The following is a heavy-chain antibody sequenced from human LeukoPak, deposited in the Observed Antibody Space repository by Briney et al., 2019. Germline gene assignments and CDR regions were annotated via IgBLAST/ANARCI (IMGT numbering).Heavy chain of an antibody. CDR2: IKKDGSEK. CDR3: AREAHFMVRGVIIRRDGLDV. CDR1: GFTLSSYW. Sequence: GGSLRLSCAASGFTLSSYWMTWVRQAPGKGLEWVAYIKKDGSEKYYVDSVKGRFIISRDNAKNSLYLQINSLRVEDTAVYYCAREAHFMVRGVIIRRDGLDVWGKGTTVTVSS. V-gene: IGHV3-7*03. D-gene: IGHD3-10*01. J-gene: IGHJ6*04.